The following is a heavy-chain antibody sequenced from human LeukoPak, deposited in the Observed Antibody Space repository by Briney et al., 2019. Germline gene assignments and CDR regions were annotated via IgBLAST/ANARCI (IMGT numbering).Heavy chain of an antibody. CDR3: ARDITDSIVVVVAATRGYYYYGMDV. V-gene: IGHV3-21*01. CDR1: GFTFSSYT. D-gene: IGHD2-15*01. Sequence: PGGSLRLSCAASGFTFSSYTMNWVRQAPGKGLEWVSSISSSSRSIFYADSVRGRFTTSRDNAKNSLYLQMNSLRAEDTAVYYCARDITDSIVVVVAATRGYYYYGMDVWGQGTTVIVSS. CDR2: ISSSSRSI. J-gene: IGHJ6*02.